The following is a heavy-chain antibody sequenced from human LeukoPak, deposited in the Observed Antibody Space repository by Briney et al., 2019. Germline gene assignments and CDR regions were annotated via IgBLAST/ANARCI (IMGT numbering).Heavy chain of an antibody. V-gene: IGHV1-46*01. Sequence: ASVKVSCKASGGTFSSSAISWVRQAPGQGLEWMGIINPSGGSTSYAQKFQGRVTMTTDTSTSTAYMELRSLRSDDTAVYYCARDKDSYGSGTHQGYWGQGTLVTVSS. CDR3: ARDKDSYGSGTHQGY. D-gene: IGHD3-10*01. CDR1: GGTFSSSA. CDR2: INPSGGST. J-gene: IGHJ4*02.